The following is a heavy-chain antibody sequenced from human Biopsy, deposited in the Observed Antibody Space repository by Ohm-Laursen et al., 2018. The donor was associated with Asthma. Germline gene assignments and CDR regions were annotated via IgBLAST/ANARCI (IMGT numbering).Heavy chain of an antibody. CDR3: ARGPEWSGLDI. CDR1: GLSSSAYY. J-gene: IGHJ6*02. Sequence: TLSLTCSMYGLSSSAYYWTWIRQIPGKGLEWIGESDHRGNTNTNATLKSRVTISKAKSANEFSLKMKSVTAADTAIYYCARGPEWSGLDIWGQGTTVTVSS. D-gene: IGHD3-3*01. CDR2: SDHRGNT. V-gene: IGHV4-34*01.